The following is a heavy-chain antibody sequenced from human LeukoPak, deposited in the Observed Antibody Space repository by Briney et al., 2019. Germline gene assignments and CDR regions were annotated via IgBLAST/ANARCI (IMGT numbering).Heavy chain of an antibody. CDR1: GYTFTSYA. J-gene: IGHJ5*02. CDR3: ASESLSYNWFDP. V-gene: IGHV7-4-1*02. CDR2: INTNTGNP. Sequence: ASVKVSCKASGYTFTSYAMNWVRQAPGQGLEWMGWINTNTGNPTYAQGFTGRFVFSLDPSVSTAYLQISSLKAEDTAVYYCASESLSYNWFDPWGQGTLVTVSS.